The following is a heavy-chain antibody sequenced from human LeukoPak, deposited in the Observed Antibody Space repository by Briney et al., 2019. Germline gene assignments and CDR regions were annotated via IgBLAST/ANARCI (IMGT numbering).Heavy chain of an antibody. D-gene: IGHD4-17*01. CDR3: ARGFGDSFLDWFDP. CDR1: GGSIGSNY. J-gene: IGHJ5*02. CDR2: IYYTGGT. V-gene: IGHV4-59*08. Sequence: SETLSLTCTVSGGSIGSNYWTWIRQPPGKGLEYIGYIYYTGGTNYNPSLKSRVTISVDTSKNQFSLKLSSVTAADTAVYFCARGFGDSFLDWFDPWGQGTLVTVSS.